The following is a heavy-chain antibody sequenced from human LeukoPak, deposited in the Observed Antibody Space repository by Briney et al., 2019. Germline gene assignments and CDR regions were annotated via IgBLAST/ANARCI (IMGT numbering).Heavy chain of an antibody. V-gene: IGHV3-30*02. J-gene: IGHJ4*02. Sequence: GGSLILSCAASGFTFSSFGLHWVRQAPGKGLEWVALIRSDGSSKNYADSVKGRFTLSRDTSKNTVHLQMNNLRAEDTAVYYCAKWSGDYPSYYLDYWGQGTLVTVSS. CDR2: IRSDGSSK. D-gene: IGHD4-17*01. CDR3: AKWSGDYPSYYLDY. CDR1: GFTFSSFG.